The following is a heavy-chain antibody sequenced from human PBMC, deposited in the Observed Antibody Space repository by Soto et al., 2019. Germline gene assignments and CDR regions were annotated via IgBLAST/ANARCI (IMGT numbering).Heavy chain of an antibody. CDR3: VRGKSYSVYDF. D-gene: IGHD5-12*01. Sequence: SETLSLTCSVSGGSMTGHAWVWIRQAAGKGLEWIGHSYPSGSASYNPTLRSRLTMSLDTSHNHFFLNLTSATTADTAVYYCVRGKSYSVYDFWGPGTLVTVSS. CDR2: SYPSGSA. J-gene: IGHJ4*02. CDR1: GGSMTGHA. V-gene: IGHV4-4*07.